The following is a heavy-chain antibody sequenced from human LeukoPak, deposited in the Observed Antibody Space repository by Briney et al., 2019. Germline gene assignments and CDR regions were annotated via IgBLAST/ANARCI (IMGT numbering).Heavy chain of an antibody. Sequence: ASVKVSCKASGFTFTSYDINWVRQASGQGLEWMGWMNPNNGNTGYAQKFQGRVTMTRDTSISTAYMELRGLRSEDTAVYYCARDLDGYSSSWYVYWGQGTLVTVSS. D-gene: IGHD6-13*01. CDR2: MNPNNGNT. J-gene: IGHJ4*02. V-gene: IGHV1-8*01. CDR3: ARDLDGYSSSWYVY. CDR1: GFTFTSYD.